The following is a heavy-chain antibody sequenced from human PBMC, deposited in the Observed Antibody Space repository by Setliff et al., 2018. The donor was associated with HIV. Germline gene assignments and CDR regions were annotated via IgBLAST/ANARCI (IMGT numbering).Heavy chain of an antibody. CDR3: AXXVRGGDXRRSFDF. V-gene: IGHV4-38-2*01. Sequence: PSETLSLTCAVSGYSISSGYYWGWIRQSPGKGLEWIGSIYHSGNTYYNPSLKSRVTMSVDTSKNHFSLRLNAVTATATAVYYCAXXVRGGDXRRSFDFWXQGTLVTXSS. J-gene: IGHJ4*02. CDR2: IYHSGNT. CDR1: GYSISSGYY. D-gene: IGHD2-21*01.